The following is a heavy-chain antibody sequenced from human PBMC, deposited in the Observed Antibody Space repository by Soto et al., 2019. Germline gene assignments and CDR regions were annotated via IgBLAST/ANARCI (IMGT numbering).Heavy chain of an antibody. Sequence: SETLSLTCTVSGGSISSYYWSWIRQPPGKGLEWIGYIYYSGSTNYNPSLKSRVTISVDTSKNQFSLKLSSVTAADTAVYYCALSYYGDYLEYWGQGTLVTVSS. D-gene: IGHD4-17*01. V-gene: IGHV4-59*08. CDR1: GGSISSYY. CDR2: IYYSGST. J-gene: IGHJ4*02. CDR3: ALSYYGDYLEY.